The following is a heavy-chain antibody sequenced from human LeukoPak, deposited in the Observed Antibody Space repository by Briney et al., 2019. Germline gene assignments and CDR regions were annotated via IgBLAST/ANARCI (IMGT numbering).Heavy chain of an antibody. V-gene: IGHV3-21*01. J-gene: IGHJ4*02. CDR2: ISSSSSYI. CDR1: GCTFSSYS. D-gene: IGHD2-2*01. CDR3: AVRYCSSTSCSLF. Sequence: GGSLRLSCAASGCTFSSYSMNWVRQAPGKGLEWVSSISSSSSYIYYADSVKGRFTISRDNAKNSLYLQMNSLRAEDTAVYYCAVRYCSSTSCSLFWGQGTLVTVSS.